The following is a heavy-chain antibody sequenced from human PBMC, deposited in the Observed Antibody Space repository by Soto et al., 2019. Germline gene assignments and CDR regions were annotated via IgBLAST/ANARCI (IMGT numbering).Heavy chain of an antibody. J-gene: IGHJ4*02. CDR1: GGSFSGYY. CDR3: ARDKITGLFDY. CDR2: INHRGST. Sequence: SETLSLTCAVYGGSFSGYYWTWIRQPPGTGLEWIGEINHRGSTNYNPSLKSRVTISVDTSKNQFSLKLTSVTAAYTAVYYCARDKITGLFDYWGQGTLVTSPQ. D-gene: IGHD2-8*02. V-gene: IGHV4-34*01.